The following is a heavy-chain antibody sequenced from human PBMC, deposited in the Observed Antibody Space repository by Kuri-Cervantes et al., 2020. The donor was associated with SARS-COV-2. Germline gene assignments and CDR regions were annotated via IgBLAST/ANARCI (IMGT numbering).Heavy chain of an antibody. J-gene: IGHJ4*02. CDR1: GFTFSSYW. Sequence: GSLRLSCAASGFTFSSYWMSWVRQAPGKGLEWIGEINHSGSTNYNPSLKSRVTISVDTSKNQFSLKLSSVTAADTAVYYCARGDYGDHPYYFDYWGQGTLVTVSS. CDR3: ARGDYGDHPYYFDY. V-gene: IGHV4-34*01. D-gene: IGHD4-17*01. CDR2: INHSGST.